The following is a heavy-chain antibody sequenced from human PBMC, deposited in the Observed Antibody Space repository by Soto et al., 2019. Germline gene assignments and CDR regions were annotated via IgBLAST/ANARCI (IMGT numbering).Heavy chain of an antibody. J-gene: IGHJ6*02. CDR2: IYPGDSDT. Sequence: GESLKISCKGSGYSFTSYWIGWVRQMPGKGLEWMGIIYPGDSDTRYSPSFQGQVTISADKSISTAYLQLSSLEASDTAMYYCARLIAPADDYYYYYGMDVWGQGTTVTVSS. V-gene: IGHV5-51*01. D-gene: IGHD3-16*02. CDR1: GYSFTSYW. CDR3: ARLIAPADDYYYYYGMDV.